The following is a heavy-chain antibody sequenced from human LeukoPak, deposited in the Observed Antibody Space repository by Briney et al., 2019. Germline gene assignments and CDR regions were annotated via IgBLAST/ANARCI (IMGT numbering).Heavy chain of an antibody. Sequence: PGRSLRLSCAASGFTFSSYAIHWVRQAPGKGLEGVAIISYDGSTENYADSVKGRFTISRDNSKNRLHLQMNSLRAEDTALYYCATAGYSGSWFDYWGQGTLVTVSS. CDR1: GFTFSSYA. D-gene: IGHD6-13*01. V-gene: IGHV3-30-3*01. J-gene: IGHJ4*02. CDR2: ISYDGSTE. CDR3: ATAGYSGSWFDY.